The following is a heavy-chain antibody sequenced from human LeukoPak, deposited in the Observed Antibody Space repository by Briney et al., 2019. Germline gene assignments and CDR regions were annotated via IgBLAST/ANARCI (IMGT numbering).Heavy chain of an antibody. CDR2: INHSGST. CDR3: ARSPIAAAYHYYLDY. V-gene: IGHV4-34*01. J-gene: IGHJ4*02. Sequence: SETLSLTCAVYGGSFSGYYWSWIRQPPGKGLEWIGEINHSGSTNYNPSLKSRVTVSVDTSKNQFSLKLSSVTAADTAVYYCARSPIAAAYHYYLDYWGQGTLVTVSS. CDR1: GGSFSGYY. D-gene: IGHD6-13*01.